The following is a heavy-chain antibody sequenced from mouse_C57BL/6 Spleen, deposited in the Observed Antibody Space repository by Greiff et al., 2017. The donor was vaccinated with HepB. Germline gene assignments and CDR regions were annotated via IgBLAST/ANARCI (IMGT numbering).Heavy chain of an antibody. J-gene: IGHJ4*01. Sequence: QVQLKQSGAELARPGASVKLSCKASGYTFTSYGISWVKQRTGQGLEWIGEIYPGSGNTYYNEKFKGKATLTADKSSSTAYMELRSLTSEDSAVYFCARQLRLHGAMDYWGQGTSVTVSS. CDR2: IYPGSGNT. D-gene: IGHD3-2*02. CDR3: ARQLRLHGAMDY. V-gene: IGHV1-81*01. CDR1: GYTFTSYG.